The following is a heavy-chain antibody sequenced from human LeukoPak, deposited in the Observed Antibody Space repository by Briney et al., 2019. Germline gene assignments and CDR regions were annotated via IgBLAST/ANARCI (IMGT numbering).Heavy chain of an antibody. J-gene: IGHJ3*02. D-gene: IGHD2-15*01. CDR2: LSWNSDTI. Sequence: GGSLRLSCVASGFTFDDYAMHWVRQTPGKGLEWVSGLSWNSDTINYGDSVKGRFTISRDNAKNSLYLQMNSLRAEDTAFYYCAKVRNKRWSQGAFDIWGQGTMVTVSS. CDR1: GFTFDDYA. V-gene: IGHV3-9*01. CDR3: AKVRNKRWSQGAFDI.